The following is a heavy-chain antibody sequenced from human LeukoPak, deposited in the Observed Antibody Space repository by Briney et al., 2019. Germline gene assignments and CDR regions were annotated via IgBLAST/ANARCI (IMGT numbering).Heavy chain of an antibody. CDR1: GGTFSSYS. CDR3: AREQYYYDSSGYYSDLSPMNY. J-gene: IGHJ4*02. D-gene: IGHD3-22*01. V-gene: IGHV1-69*05. Sequence: SVKVSCKASGGTFSSYSISWVRQAPGQALEWMGRITPIFCTTNYAQKFQGRVTITTDESKSTAYTELSRLTSEHTAAYGCAREQYYYDSSGYYSDLSPMNYWGQGTLVSVSS. CDR2: ITPIFCTT.